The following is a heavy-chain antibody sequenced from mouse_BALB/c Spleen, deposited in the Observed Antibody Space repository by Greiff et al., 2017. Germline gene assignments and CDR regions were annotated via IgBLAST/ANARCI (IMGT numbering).Heavy chain of an antibody. D-gene: IGHD1-1*01. V-gene: IGHV5-17*02. CDR1: GFTFSSFG. CDR3: ARWVYGSTY. J-gene: IGHJ3*01. CDR2: ISSGSSTI. Sequence: EVKLMESGGGLVQPGGSRKLSCAASGFTFSSFGMHWVRQAPEKGLEWVAYISSGSSTIYYADTVKGRFTISRDNPKNTLFLQMTSLRSEDTAMYDCARWVYGSTYWGQGTLVTVSA.